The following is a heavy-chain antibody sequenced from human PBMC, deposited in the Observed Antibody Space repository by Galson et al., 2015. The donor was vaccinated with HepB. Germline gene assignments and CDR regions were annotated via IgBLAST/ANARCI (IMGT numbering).Heavy chain of an antibody. CDR3: VKDSGSRGGAHDI. CDR2: TSAGGSRT. D-gene: IGHD1-26*01. V-gene: IGHV3-23*01. J-gene: IGHJ3*02. Sequence: SLRISCAASGFAFRPYILSWVRQAPGQGLEWVSGTSAGGSRTYYADSVKGRFAIPRDDSTNTLYLQVNSLRAEDTAVDYCVKDSGSRGGAHDIWGQGTMVTVSS. CDR1: GFAFRPYI.